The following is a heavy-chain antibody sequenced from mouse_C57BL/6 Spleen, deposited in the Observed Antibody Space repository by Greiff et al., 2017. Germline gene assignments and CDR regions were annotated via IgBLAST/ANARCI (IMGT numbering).Heavy chain of an antibody. Sequence: EVQVVESGGDLVKPGGSLKLSCAASGFTFSSYGMSWVRQTPDKRLEWVATISSGGSYTYYPDSVKGRFTISRDNAKNTLYLQMSSLKSEDTAMYYCAAPYGELLGWFAYWGQGTLVTVSA. CDR2: ISSGGSYT. D-gene: IGHD1-1*01. CDR3: AAPYGELLGWFAY. V-gene: IGHV5-6*01. J-gene: IGHJ3*01. CDR1: GFTFSSYG.